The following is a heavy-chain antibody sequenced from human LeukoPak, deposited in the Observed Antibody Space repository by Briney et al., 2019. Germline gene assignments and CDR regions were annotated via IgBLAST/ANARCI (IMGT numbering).Heavy chain of an antibody. V-gene: IGHV3-7*01. Sequence: PGGSLRLSCAASGFTFSDYWMSWVRQAPGKGLEWVATIKPGGSEKFYVDSVKGRFTISRDNAENSLSLQMNDLRAEDTAIYFCARDDSNYWGQGTLVTVSS. D-gene: IGHD3-3*01. CDR2: IKPGGSEK. J-gene: IGHJ4*02. CDR1: GFTFSDYW. CDR3: ARDDSNY.